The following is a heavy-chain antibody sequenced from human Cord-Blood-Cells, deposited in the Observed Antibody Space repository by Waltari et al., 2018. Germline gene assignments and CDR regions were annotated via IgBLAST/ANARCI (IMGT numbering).Heavy chain of an antibody. J-gene: IGHJ4*02. CDR2: INAGNGNT. CDR3: ARSRLGITGTTFDY. D-gene: IGHD1-7*01. Sequence: QVQLVQSGAEVKKPGASVKVSCKASGYTFTSYAMHWVRQAPGQRLEWMGWINAGNGNTKYSQKFQGRVTITRDTSASTAYMELSSLRSEDTAVYYCARSRLGITGTTFDYWGQGTLVTVSS. V-gene: IGHV1-3*01. CDR1: GYTFTSYA.